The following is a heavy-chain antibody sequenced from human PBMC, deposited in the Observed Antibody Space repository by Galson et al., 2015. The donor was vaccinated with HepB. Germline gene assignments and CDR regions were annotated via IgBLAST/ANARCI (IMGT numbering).Heavy chain of an antibody. CDR1: GYTFTGYY. Sequence: SVKVSCKASGYTFTGYYMHWVRQAPGQGLEWMGIINPSGGSTSYAQKFQGRVTMTRDTSTSTVYMELSSLRSEDTAVYYCAREYCSGGSCYSEYDYWGQGTLVTVSS. CDR3: AREYCSGGSCYSEYDY. V-gene: IGHV1-46*03. D-gene: IGHD2-15*01. CDR2: INPSGGST. J-gene: IGHJ4*02.